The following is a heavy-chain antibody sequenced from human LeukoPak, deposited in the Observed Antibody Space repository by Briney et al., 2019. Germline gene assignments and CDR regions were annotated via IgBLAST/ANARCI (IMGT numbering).Heavy chain of an antibody. CDR2: IYTSGST. D-gene: IGHD6-6*01. J-gene: IGHJ5*02. CDR3: ARDVRSSFDP. V-gene: IGHV4-61*02. CDR1: GGSISSGSYY. Sequence: PSQTLSLTCTVSGGSISSGSYYWSWIRQPAGKGVEWIGRIYTSGSTNYNPSLKSRVTISVDTSKNQFSLKLSSVTAADTAVYYCARDVRSSFDPWGQGTLVTVSS.